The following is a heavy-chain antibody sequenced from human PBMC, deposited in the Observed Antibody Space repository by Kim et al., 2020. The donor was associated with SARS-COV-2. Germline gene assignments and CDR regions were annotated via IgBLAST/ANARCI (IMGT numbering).Heavy chain of an antibody. CDR1: GFTFSSYS. Sequence: GGSLRLSCAASGFTFSSYSMNWVRQAPGKGLEWVSYISSSSTIYYADSVKGRFTISRDNAKNSLYLQMNSLRDEDTAVYYCARDGDGYNNDNWFDPWGQGTLVTVSS. CDR3: ARDGDGYNNDNWFDP. V-gene: IGHV3-48*02. D-gene: IGHD4-4*01. CDR2: ISSSSTI. J-gene: IGHJ5*02.